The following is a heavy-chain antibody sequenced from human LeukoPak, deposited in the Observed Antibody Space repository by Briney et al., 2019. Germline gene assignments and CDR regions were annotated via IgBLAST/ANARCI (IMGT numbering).Heavy chain of an antibody. Sequence: QPGGSLRLSCAASVFTFSNHEMNCVRQAPGKGLEWVSYISSSGSTIYYADSVKGRFTISRDNANNSLYLQIDSLRAEDTAVYYCARPYSSSWNYYFDYWGQGTLVTVSS. CDR1: VFTFSNHE. CDR2: ISSSGSTI. D-gene: IGHD6-13*01. CDR3: ARPYSSSWNYYFDY. J-gene: IGHJ4*02. V-gene: IGHV3-48*03.